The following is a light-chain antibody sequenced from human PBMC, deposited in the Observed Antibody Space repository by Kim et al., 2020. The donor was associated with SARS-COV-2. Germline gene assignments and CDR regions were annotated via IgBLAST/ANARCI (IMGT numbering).Light chain of an antibody. V-gene: IGKV1-39*01. CDR3: QQSYSIPR. Sequence: DIQMTQSPSSLSAFVGDRVTITCRASQSISSALNWYQQKAGKAPNLLTYAASSLQSGVPSRFAGSGSGTHFTLTISSLQPEDVATYYCQQSYSIPRFGQGTKVDIK. CDR2: AAS. J-gene: IGKJ1*01. CDR1: QSISSA.